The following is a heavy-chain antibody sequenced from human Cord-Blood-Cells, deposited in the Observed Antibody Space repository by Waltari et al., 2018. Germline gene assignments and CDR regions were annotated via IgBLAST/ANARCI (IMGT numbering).Heavy chain of an antibody. J-gene: IGHJ4*02. CDR2: IWYDGSNK. Sequence: QVQLVESGGGVVQPGRSLRLPCAASGFTFSSYGLHWVRQAPGKGLEWVAVIWYDGSNKYYADSVKGRFTISRDNSKNTLYLQMNSLRAEDTAVYYCAREPSSSWYFDYWGQGTLVTVSS. CDR1: GFTFSSYG. V-gene: IGHV3-33*01. CDR3: AREPSSSWYFDY. D-gene: IGHD6-13*01.